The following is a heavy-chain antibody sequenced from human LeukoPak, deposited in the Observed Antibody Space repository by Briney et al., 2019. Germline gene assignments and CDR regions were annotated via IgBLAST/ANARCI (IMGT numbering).Heavy chain of an antibody. CDR1: GGSLRGYY. CDR2: INHGGST. V-gene: IGHV4-34*01. D-gene: IGHD6-13*01. J-gene: IGHJ4*02. Sequence: ETLSLTCAVYGGSLRGYYWSWIRQSPGKGLEWNGEINHGGSTNYNPSLKSRVTMSVDTSKNHFSLKLSSVTAADTAVYFCAREGRMGMGIEYWGQGTLVTVSS. CDR3: AREGRMGMGIEY.